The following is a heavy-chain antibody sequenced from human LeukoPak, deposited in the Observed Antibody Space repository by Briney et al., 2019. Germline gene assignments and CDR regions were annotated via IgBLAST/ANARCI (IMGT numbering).Heavy chain of an antibody. CDR3: ARGPEDYGLDY. Sequence: GGSLRLSCAASGFTFSSYWMHWVRQAPGKGLEWVSVIYSGGSTYYADSVKGRFTISRDNSKNTLYLQMNSLRAEDTAVYYCARGPEDYGLDYWGQGTLVTVSS. CDR2: IYSGGST. J-gene: IGHJ4*02. D-gene: IGHD4-17*01. V-gene: IGHV3-53*01. CDR1: GFTFSSYW.